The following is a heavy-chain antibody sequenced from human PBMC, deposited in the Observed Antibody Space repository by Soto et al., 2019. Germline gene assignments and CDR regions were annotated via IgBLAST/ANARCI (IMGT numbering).Heavy chain of an antibody. D-gene: IGHD3-3*01. V-gene: IGHV1-69*06. J-gene: IGHJ4*02. CDR3: AASTFQYGVSGYFHLDK. Sequence: ASVKVSCKTSGDTFTNFAISWVRQAPGQGLEWMGGIIPMYDSVSYAQKSQGRVTITADKFTGTVYMELSSLRSEDTAIYFCAASTFQYGVSGYFHLDKWGQGTLVTVSS. CDR2: IIPMYDSV. CDR1: GDTFTNFA.